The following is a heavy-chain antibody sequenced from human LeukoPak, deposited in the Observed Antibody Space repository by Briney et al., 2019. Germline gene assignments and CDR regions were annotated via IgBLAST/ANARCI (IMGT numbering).Heavy chain of an antibody. V-gene: IGHV3-21*01. J-gene: IGHJ4*02. Sequence: PGGSLRLSCAASGITFSSYSMNWVRQAPGKGLEWVSSISSSSSYIYYADSVKGRFTISRDNAKNSLYLQMNSLRAEDTAVYYCARARQATVDFDYWGQGTLVTVSS. CDR3: ARARQATVDFDY. CDR1: GITFSSYS. CDR2: ISSSSSYI. D-gene: IGHD4-23*01.